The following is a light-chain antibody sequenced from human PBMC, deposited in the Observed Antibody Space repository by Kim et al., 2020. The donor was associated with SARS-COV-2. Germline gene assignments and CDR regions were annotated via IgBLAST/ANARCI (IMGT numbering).Light chain of an antibody. Sequence: ETVLTQSPAVLSLSPGENATLSCRASQSVSTFLVWYRQRPGQSPQLVISDASNRATGIPSRVTGSGSGTDFTLTISSLEPEDFAMYYCQQRTNWPPTFGQGTKVDIK. J-gene: IGKJ1*01. V-gene: IGKV3-11*01. CDR3: QQRTNWPPT. CDR2: DAS. CDR1: QSVSTF.